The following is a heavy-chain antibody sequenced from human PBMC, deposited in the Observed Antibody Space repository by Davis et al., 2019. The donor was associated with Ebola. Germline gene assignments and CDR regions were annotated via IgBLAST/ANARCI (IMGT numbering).Heavy chain of an antibody. CDR3: AGIRGQWLED. J-gene: IGHJ4*02. D-gene: IGHD6-19*01. CDR2: INHSGRT. CDR1: GGSLSGYY. Sequence: PSETLSLTCAVYGGSLSGYYWTWTRQSPGKGLEWIGEINHSGRTNYNPSLKSRVTISLDTSKNQFSLKLSSVTAADTALYYSAGIRGQWLEDWGQGTLVTVSS. V-gene: IGHV4-34*01.